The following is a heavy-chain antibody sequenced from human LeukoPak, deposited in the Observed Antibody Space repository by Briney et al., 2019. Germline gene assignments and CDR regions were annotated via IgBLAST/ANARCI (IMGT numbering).Heavy chain of an antibody. CDR3: ARVNRYYYYYGMDV. J-gene: IGHJ6*02. CDR1: GGPISSGDYY. CDR2: IYYSGGT. D-gene: IGHD1-14*01. V-gene: IGHV4-30-4*01. Sequence: SQTLSLTCTVSGGPISSGDYYWSWIRQPPGKGLEWIGYIYYSGGTYYNPSLKSRVTISVDTSKNQFSLKLNSVTAADTAVYYCARVNRYYYYYGMDVWGQGTTVTVSS.